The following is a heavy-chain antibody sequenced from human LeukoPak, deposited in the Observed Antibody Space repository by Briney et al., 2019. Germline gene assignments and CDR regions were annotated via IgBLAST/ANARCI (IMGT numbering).Heavy chain of an antibody. D-gene: IGHD4-17*01. CDR1: GNSFCDYY. CDR3: TRDTGTTGEVKFDP. J-gene: IGHJ5*02. Sequence: SETLSLTCTVSGNSFCDYYWSWIRQPAGKGLDWIWRIYTSGSTTYNPSLKSRVTMSVDTSKSQFSLNLMSVTAADTAVYYCTRDTGTTGEVKFDPWGQGTLVTVSS. V-gene: IGHV4-4*07. CDR2: IYTSGST.